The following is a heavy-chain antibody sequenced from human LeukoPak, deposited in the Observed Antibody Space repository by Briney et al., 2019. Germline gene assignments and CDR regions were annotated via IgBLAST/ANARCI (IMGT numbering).Heavy chain of an antibody. CDR3: AKAYSYDSSGYDFYFDH. V-gene: IGHV3-30*18. CDR2: TSYDGNKN. J-gene: IGHJ4*02. Sequence: GGSLRLSCAASGFTFSSYGMHWGRQAPGKGLEWVAVTSYDGNKNYYPDSVKGRFTISRDNSKNTLYLQMNSLRAEDTAVYYCAKAYSYDSSGYDFYFDHWGQGTLVTVSS. CDR1: GFTFSSYG. D-gene: IGHD3-22*01.